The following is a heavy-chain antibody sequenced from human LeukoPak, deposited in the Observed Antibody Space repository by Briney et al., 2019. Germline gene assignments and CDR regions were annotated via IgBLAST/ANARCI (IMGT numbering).Heavy chain of an antibody. Sequence: SGGSLRLSCAASGFTVSSNYMSWVRQAPGKGLEWVSVIYSGGSTYYADSVKGRFTISRDNSKNTLYLQMNSLRAEDTAVYYCAKGGTKPSFDILGQGTKVTVSS. J-gene: IGHJ3*02. D-gene: IGHD1-7*01. CDR2: IYSGGST. CDR1: GFTVSSNY. CDR3: AKGGTKPSFDI. V-gene: IGHV3-66*01.